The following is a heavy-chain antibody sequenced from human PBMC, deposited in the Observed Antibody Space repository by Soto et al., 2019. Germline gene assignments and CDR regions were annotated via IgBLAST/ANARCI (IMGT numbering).Heavy chain of an antibody. CDR1: GYTFTGYY. V-gene: IGHV1-2*04. J-gene: IGHJ5*01. CDR3: ARGSSWYWFNT. D-gene: IGHD6-13*01. Sequence: ASVKVSCKASGYTFTGYYMHWVRQAPGQGLEWMGWINPNSGGTNYAQKLQGWVTMTRDTSISTAYMEMSTTTCEDKDAYYGARGSSWYWFNTWGHGTLATVSS. CDR2: INPNSGGT.